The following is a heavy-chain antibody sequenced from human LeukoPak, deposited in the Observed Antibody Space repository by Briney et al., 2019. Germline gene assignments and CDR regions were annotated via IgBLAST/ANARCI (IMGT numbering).Heavy chain of an antibody. Sequence: HPGGSLKLSCAASGFTFSDSAMHWVRQASGKGLEWVGRIKNKASNYATAYITSVKGRFTISRDDSKNTAYLQMNSLQTEDTAVYYCTRRYYDSSGNFAGCDWGQGTLVTVSS. CDR2: IKNKASNYAT. J-gene: IGHJ4*02. V-gene: IGHV3-73*01. CDR3: TRRYYDSSGNFAGCD. CDR1: GFTFSDSA. D-gene: IGHD3-22*01.